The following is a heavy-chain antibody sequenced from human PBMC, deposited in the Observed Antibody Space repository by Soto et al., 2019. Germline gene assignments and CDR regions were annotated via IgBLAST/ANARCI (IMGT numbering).Heavy chain of an antibody. V-gene: IGHV2-26*01. CDR1: GFSLSDARMG. D-gene: IGHD1-1*01. CDR2: IFSNDEK. CDR3: ARMDNWKGWFDP. J-gene: IGHJ5*02. Sequence: VSGPTLVNPTETLTLTCTVSGFSLSDARMGVSWIRQPPGKALGWLAHIFSNDEKSYSTSLKSRLTISKDTSKRQVVLTMTNMDPVDTGTYYCARMDNWKGWFDPWGQGTLVTVSS.